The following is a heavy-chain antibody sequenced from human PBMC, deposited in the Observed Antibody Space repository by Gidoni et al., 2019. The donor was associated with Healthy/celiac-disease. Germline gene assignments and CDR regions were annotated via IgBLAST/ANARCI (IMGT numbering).Heavy chain of an antibody. D-gene: IGHD5-12*01. CDR1: GFTFSSYW. CDR3: ARGASRMVATHPFDY. J-gene: IGHJ4*02. Sequence: EVQLVESGGGLVQPGGSLRLSCPASGFTFSSYWMHWVRQAPGKGLVWVSRINSDGSSTSYADSVKGRFTISRDNAKNTLYLQMNSLRAEDTAVYYCARGASRMVATHPFDYWGQGTLVTVSS. V-gene: IGHV3-74*01. CDR2: INSDGSST.